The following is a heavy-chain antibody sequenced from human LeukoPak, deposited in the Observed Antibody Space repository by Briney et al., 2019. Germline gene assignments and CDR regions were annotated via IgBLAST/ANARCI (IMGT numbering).Heavy chain of an antibody. V-gene: IGHV4-34*01. CDR2: INHSGST. J-gene: IGHJ3*02. Sequence: SETLSLTCAVYGGSFSGYYWNWIRQPPGKGLEWIGEINHSGSTNYNPSLKSRVTISIDTSNNQFSLRLSSVTAADTAVYYCARGAVVVTAFDAFDIWGQGTMVTVSS. D-gene: IGHD2-21*02. CDR1: GGSFSGYY. CDR3: ARGAVVVTAFDAFDI.